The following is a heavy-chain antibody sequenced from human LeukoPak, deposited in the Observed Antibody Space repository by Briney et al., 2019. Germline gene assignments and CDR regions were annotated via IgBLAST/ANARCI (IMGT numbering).Heavy chain of an antibody. CDR2: IIPIFGTA. D-gene: IGHD6-19*01. J-gene: IGHJ1*01. Sequence: SVEVSCKASGGTFSSYAISWVRQAPGQGLEWMGGIIPIFGTANYAQKFQGRVTITADESTSTAYMELSSLRSEDTAVYYCASEQQWLEAPYFQHWGQGTLVTVSS. CDR3: ASEQQWLEAPYFQH. V-gene: IGHV1-69*13. CDR1: GGTFSSYA.